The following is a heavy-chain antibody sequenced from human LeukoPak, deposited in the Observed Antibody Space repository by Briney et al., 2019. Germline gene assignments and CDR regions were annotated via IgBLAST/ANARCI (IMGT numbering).Heavy chain of an antibody. Sequence: GGSLRLSCAASGFTFNNYWMSWARQAPGKGLEWVSSISSSSSYIYYADSVKGRFTISRDNAKNSLYLQMNSLRAEDTAVYYCARGHGSGYTNYFDPWGQGTLVTVSS. J-gene: IGHJ5*02. D-gene: IGHD3-10*01. CDR3: ARGHGSGYTNYFDP. CDR1: GFTFNNYW. V-gene: IGHV3-21*01. CDR2: ISSSSSYI.